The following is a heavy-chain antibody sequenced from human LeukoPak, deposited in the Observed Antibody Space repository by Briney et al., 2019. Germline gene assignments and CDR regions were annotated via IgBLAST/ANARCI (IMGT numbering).Heavy chain of an antibody. Sequence: PSETLSLTCAVSGHSISSGYYWGWIRQPLGKGLEWIGSIYHSGSTYYNPSLKSRVTISVDTSKNQFSLKLSSVTAADTAVYYCARAIYSYGYFDQWGQGALVTVSS. D-gene: IGHD5-18*01. CDR2: IYHSGST. CDR1: GHSISSGYY. J-gene: IGHJ4*02. CDR3: ARAIYSYGYFDQ. V-gene: IGHV4-38-2*01.